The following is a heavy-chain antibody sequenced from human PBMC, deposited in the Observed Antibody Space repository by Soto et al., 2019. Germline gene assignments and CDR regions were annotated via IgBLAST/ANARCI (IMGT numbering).Heavy chain of an antibody. CDR3: ASLVAAPSSFSSYYYGMDV. J-gene: IGHJ6*02. D-gene: IGHD6-6*01. V-gene: IGHV3-21*01. CDR2: ISSSSSDI. CDR1: GFTFRSYT. Sequence: GGSLRLSCAASGFTFRSYTMDWVRQAPGKGLEWVSSISSSSSDIYYADSVKGRFTVSRDNAKNSLYLQMNSLRAEDTAVYYCASLVAAPSSFSSYYYGMDVWGQGTTVTVSS.